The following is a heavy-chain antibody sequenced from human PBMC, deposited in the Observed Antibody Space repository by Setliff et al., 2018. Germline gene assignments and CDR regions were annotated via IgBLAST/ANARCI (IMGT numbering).Heavy chain of an antibody. D-gene: IGHD3-10*01. J-gene: IGHJ5*02. CDR3: ARDPVKQLVNWFDP. CDR1: GGSMSSSGYY. CDR2: IYYSGST. Sequence: SETLSLTCTVFGGSMSSSGYYWAWVRQSPGKGLEWIGSIYYSGSTYYNPSLKRRATISLDTSKNQFSLKLNSVTAADTAVYYCARDPVKQLVNWFDPWGQGTLVTVSS. V-gene: IGHV4-39*07.